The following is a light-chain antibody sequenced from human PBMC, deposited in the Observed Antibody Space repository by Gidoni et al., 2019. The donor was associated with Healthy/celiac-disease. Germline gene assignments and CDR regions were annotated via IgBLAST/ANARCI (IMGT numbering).Light chain of an antibody. CDR3: QQANSCPLT. J-gene: IGKJ5*01. CDR2: AGS. CDR1: QGISSW. V-gene: IGKV1D-12*01. Sequence: DIHLTQSPSSVSASVGDRVTITCRASQGISSWLAWYQQKPGKAPKLLIYAGSSLQSGVQSRLSGRGGGTEFTLTISSVQPEDFATYYCQQANSCPLTFGQGTRLEIK.